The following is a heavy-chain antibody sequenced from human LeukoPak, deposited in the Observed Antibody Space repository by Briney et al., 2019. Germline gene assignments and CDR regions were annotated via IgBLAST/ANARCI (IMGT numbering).Heavy chain of an antibody. Sequence: GESLKISCKGSGYTFSSYWIGWVRQMPGKGLEWMGIIYSGDSDTRYSPSLQGQVTISVDTSIGTAYLQWSSLKASDTAIYYCARQNDFRLDYWGQGTLVTASS. CDR3: ARQNDFRLDY. CDR2: IYSGDSDT. D-gene: IGHD3-3*01. V-gene: IGHV5-51*01. CDR1: GYTFSSYW. J-gene: IGHJ4*02.